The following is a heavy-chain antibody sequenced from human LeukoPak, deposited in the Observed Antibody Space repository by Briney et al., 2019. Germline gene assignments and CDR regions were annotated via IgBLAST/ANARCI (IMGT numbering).Heavy chain of an antibody. CDR1: GFTFTNAW. J-gene: IGHJ4*02. Sequence: GGSLRLSCAASGFTFTNAWMAWVRQAPGKGLEWVGRIKSKTDGGTADYTAPVEGRFTISRDDSKNRLYLQMNNLKTEDTAVYYCTTDLGYYYDGSGYRDFDYWGQGTLVTVSS. D-gene: IGHD3-22*01. V-gene: IGHV3-15*01. CDR3: TTDLGYYYDGSGYRDFDY. CDR2: IKSKTDGGTA.